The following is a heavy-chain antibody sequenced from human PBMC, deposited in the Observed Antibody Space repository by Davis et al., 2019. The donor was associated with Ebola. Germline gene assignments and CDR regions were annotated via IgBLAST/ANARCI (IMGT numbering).Heavy chain of an antibody. D-gene: IGHD3-22*01. V-gene: IGHV4-34*01. J-gene: IGHJ5*02. CDR1: GGSFSGYY. CDR2: INHSGST. Sequence: PSETLSLTCAVYGGSFSGYYWSWIRQPPGKGLEWIGEINHSGSTNYNPSLKSRVTISVDTSKNQFSLKLSSVTAADTAVYYCARVVTRYYYDSSGYSSRFDPWGQGTLVTVSS. CDR3: ARVVTRYYYDSSGYSSRFDP.